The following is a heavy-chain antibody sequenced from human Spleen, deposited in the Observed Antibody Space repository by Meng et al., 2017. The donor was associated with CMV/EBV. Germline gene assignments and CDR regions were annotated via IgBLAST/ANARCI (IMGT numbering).Heavy chain of an antibody. V-gene: IGHV4-34*01. CDR3: ARNQLGYCSSTSCYTGWFDP. J-gene: IGHJ5*02. Sequence: FSGYYWSWVRQPTGKGLEWIGEINHSGSTNYNPSLKSRVTISVDTSKNQFSLKLSSVTAADTAVYYCARNQLGYCSSTSCYTGWFDPWGQGTLVTVSS. CDR2: INHSGST. D-gene: IGHD2-2*02. CDR1: FSGYY.